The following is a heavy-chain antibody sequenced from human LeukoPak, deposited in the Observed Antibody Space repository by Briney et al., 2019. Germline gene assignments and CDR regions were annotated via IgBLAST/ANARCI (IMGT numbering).Heavy chain of an antibody. J-gene: IGHJ4*02. D-gene: IGHD3-9*01. Sequence: PSETLSLTCTVSGGSINNYYWSWIRQPPGKGLEWIAYIYYSGSTNYNPSLKSRVTISVDTSKSQFSLKVSSVTAADTAVYYCARDLKYYDILTGQSQPLYYFDYWGQGTLVTVSS. CDR1: GGSINNYY. CDR2: IYYSGST. CDR3: ARDLKYYDILTGQSQPLYYFDY. V-gene: IGHV4-59*12.